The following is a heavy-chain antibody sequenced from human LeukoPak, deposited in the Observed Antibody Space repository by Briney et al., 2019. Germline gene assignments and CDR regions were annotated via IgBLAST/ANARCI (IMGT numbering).Heavy chain of an antibody. CDR3: AKTNRYMADY. CDR2: ISYDGSNK. Sequence: GGSLRLSCAASGFTFSSYGMHWVRQAPGKGLEWVAVISYDGSNKYYADSVKGRFTISRDNSKNTLYLQMNSLRAEDTAVYYCAKTNRYMADYWGQGTLATVSS. CDR1: GFTFSSYG. J-gene: IGHJ4*02. V-gene: IGHV3-30*18. D-gene: IGHD1-14*01.